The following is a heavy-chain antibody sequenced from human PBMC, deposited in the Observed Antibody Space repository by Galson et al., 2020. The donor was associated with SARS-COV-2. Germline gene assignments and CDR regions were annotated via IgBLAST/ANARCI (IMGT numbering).Heavy chain of an antibody. D-gene: IGHD3-22*01. CDR2: IYYSGNT. V-gene: IGHV4-59*01. CDR3: ASYYYDSSGYFYGMDV. Sequence: SETLSLTCTVSGGSISSYYWSWIRQPPGKGMERIGYIYYSGNTHYNPSLKSRVTISVDTSKNQFSLKLSSVTAADTAVYYCASYYYDSSGYFYGMDVWGQGTTVTVSS. CDR1: GGSISSYY. J-gene: IGHJ6*02.